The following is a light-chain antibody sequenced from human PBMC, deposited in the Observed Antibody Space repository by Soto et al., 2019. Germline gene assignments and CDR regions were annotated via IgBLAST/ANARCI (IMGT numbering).Light chain of an antibody. Sequence: AISVTQSPASLSLSLLDRGTISFRASQGIGNALGWYQQKPGKPPKVLIYGASNLQSGAPPRFSGSGSGTDFTLAISSLQPEDSATYYCLQDINKPWRFGQGTKVEIK. CDR2: GAS. J-gene: IGKJ1*01. V-gene: IGKV1-6*01. CDR1: QGIGNA. CDR3: LQDINKPWR.